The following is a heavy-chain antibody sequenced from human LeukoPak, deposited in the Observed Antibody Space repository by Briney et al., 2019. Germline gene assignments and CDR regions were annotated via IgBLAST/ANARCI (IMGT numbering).Heavy chain of an antibody. CDR2: IYSGGST. Sequence: GGSLRLSCAASGFTLSSNYMSWVRQAPGKGLEWVSVIYSGGSTYYADSVKGRFTISRDNSKNTLYLQMNSLRAEDTAVYYCARGDDSSGYDAFDICGQGTMVTVSS. V-gene: IGHV3-53*01. CDR3: ARGDDSSGYDAFDI. CDR1: GFTLSSNY. D-gene: IGHD3-22*01. J-gene: IGHJ3*02.